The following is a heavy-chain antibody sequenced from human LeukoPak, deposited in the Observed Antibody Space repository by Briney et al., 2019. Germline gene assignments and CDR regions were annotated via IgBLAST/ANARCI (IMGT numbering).Heavy chain of an antibody. CDR3: ARDVGGGYNLYYFDY. J-gene: IGHJ4*02. Sequence: GASVKVSCKASGGTFSSYTISWVRQAPGQGLEWMGRIIPILGIANYAQKFQGRVTITADKSTSTAYMELSSLRSEDTAVYYCARDVGGGYNLYYFDYWGQGTLVTVFS. D-gene: IGHD5-24*01. CDR2: IIPILGIA. CDR1: GGTFSSYT. V-gene: IGHV1-69*04.